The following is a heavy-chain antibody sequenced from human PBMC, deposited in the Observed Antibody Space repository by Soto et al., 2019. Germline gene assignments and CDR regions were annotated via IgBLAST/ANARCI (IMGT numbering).Heavy chain of an antibody. CDR2: INPNSGGT. CDR1: GYTFTGYY. J-gene: IGHJ6*02. V-gene: IGHV1-2*04. D-gene: IGHD5-18*01. Sequence: ASVKVSCKASGYTFTGYYMHWVRQAPGQGLEWMGWINPNSGGTNYAQKFQGWVTMTRDTSISTAYMELSRLRSDDTAVYYCARSRGYSYGYYYYGMDVWGQGXTVTV. CDR3: ARSRGYSYGYYYYGMDV.